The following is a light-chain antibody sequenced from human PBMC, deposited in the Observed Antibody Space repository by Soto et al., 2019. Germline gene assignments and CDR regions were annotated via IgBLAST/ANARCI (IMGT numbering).Light chain of an antibody. CDR1: QSISSW. CDR2: QAS. CDR3: QQYSTYLWT. J-gene: IGKJ1*01. V-gene: IGKV1-5*03. Sequence: DIEMTQSPATMSASVGDRVTITCRASQSISSWVAWYQQKPGKAPSLLMYQASSLKSGVPSRFSGSGSETEFTLTITSLQPDDTATYSCQQYSTYLWTFGQGTKVDI.